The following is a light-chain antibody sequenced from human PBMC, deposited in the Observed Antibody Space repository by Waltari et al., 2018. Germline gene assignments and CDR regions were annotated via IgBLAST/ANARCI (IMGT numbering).Light chain of an antibody. Sequence: DIQMTQSPSSLSASVGDRVTITCRASQSLSSYLNRYQQKPGKATKLLIYATSSLQSGVPSRFSGSGSGTDFTLTISSLQPEDFATYYYQQSYSTPPDTFGQGTKLEIK. CDR1: QSLSSY. V-gene: IGKV1-39*01. J-gene: IGKJ2*01. CDR2: ATS. CDR3: QQSYSTPPDT.